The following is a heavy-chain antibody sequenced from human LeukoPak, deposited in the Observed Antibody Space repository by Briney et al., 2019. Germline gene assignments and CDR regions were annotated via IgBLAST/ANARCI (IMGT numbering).Heavy chain of an antibody. CDR1: GFTFSGHS. CDR2: ISSGGDVT. Sequence: GGSLRLSCAASGFTFSGHSMSWVRQAPGKGLEWVSAISSGGDVTFYADSVKGRFIVSRDQSNNMLSLQMSSLRAEDTALYYCAKHREPVPGSHPKNPTAYFEDWGQGTLVTVSS. V-gene: IGHV3-23*01. J-gene: IGHJ4*02. CDR3: AKHREPVPGSHPKNPTAYFED. D-gene: IGHD6-19*01.